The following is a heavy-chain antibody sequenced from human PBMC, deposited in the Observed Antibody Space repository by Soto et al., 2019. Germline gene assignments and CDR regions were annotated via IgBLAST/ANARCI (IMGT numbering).Heavy chain of an antibody. CDR1: GFTVSSGSYY. CDR3: ARVVPATYYDFWSGYYPALYYYGMDV. V-gene: IGHV4-61*01. D-gene: IGHD3-3*01. CDR2: IYYSGST. Sequence: SETRSLTCTVSGFTVSSGSYYWGWIRQPPGKGLEWIGYIYYSGSTNYNPSLKSRVTISVDTPKHQFSLKLSSVTAADTAVYYCARVVPATYYDFWSGYYPALYYYGMDVWGQGTKVTV. J-gene: IGHJ6*02.